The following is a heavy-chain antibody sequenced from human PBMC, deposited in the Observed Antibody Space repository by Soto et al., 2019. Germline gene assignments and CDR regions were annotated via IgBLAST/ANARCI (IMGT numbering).Heavy chain of an antibody. J-gene: IGHJ6*02. Sequence: ASVKVSCKASGGTFSSYAISWVRQAPGQGLEWMGGIIPIFGTANYAQKFQGRVTITADESTSTAYMELSSLRSEDTAVYYCATPLWFGELQTYYYYGMDVWGQGTTVTVSS. CDR2: IIPIFGTA. D-gene: IGHD3-10*01. V-gene: IGHV1-69*13. CDR1: GGTFSSYA. CDR3: ATPLWFGELQTYYYYGMDV.